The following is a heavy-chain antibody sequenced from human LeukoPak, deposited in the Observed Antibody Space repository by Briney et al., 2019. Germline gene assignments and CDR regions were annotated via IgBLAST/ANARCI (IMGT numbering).Heavy chain of an antibody. V-gene: IGHV3-48*03. CDR2: ISSSGSTI. CDR1: GFTFSSYE. CDR3: ARDSVVRGVITYYYYYYGMDV. D-gene: IGHD3-10*01. J-gene: IGHJ6*02. Sequence: GGSLRLSCAASGFTFSSYEMNWVRQAPGKGLEWVSYISSSGSTIYYADSVKGRFTISRDNAKNSLYLQMNSLRAEDTAVYYCARDSVVRGVITYYYYYYGMDVWGQGTTVTVSS.